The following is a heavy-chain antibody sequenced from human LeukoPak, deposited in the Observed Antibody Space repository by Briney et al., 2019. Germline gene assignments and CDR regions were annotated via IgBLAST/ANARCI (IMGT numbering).Heavy chain of an antibody. D-gene: IGHD5-18*01. V-gene: IGHV4-31*03. CDR3: ASTNGYEGRYFQH. CDR1: GVSISSGGYY. J-gene: IGHJ1*01. Sequence: SQTLSLTCTVSGVSISSGGYYWSWIRQHPGKGLEWIGYIYYSGSTYFNPSLKSRLTISVDTSKNQFSLKLSSVTAADTAVYYCASTNGYEGRYFQHWGQGTLVTVSS. CDR2: IYYSGST.